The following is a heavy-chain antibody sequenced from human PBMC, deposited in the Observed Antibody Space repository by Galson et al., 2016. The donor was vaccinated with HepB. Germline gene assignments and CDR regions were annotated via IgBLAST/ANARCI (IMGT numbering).Heavy chain of an antibody. V-gene: IGHV3-23*01. Sequence: SLRLSCAAAGFTFSNSAMTWVRHAPEKGLEWVSSTDIDGTPYYADSVKGRFTISRDNSKSTLYLQMNSLRVDDTALYYCAKGVNQQHPYYFDSWGQGILVTVSS. J-gene: IGHJ4*02. CDR2: TDIDGTP. D-gene: IGHD1-14*01. CDR3: AKGVNQQHPYYFDS. CDR1: GFTFSNSA.